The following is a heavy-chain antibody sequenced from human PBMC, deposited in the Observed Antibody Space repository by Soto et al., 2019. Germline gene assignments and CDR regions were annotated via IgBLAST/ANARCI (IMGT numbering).Heavy chain of an antibody. Sequence: EVQLVESGGGLVKPGGSLRLSCAASGFTFSSYSMNWVRQAPGKGLEWVSSISSSSSYIYYADSVKGRFTISRDNAKNSLYLQMNSLRAEDTAVYYCARHRTDDCGGDCYWFPDDAFDIWGQGTMVTVSS. CDR3: ARHRTDDCGGDCYWFPDDAFDI. J-gene: IGHJ3*02. CDR1: GFTFSSYS. D-gene: IGHD2-21*02. CDR2: ISSSSSYI. V-gene: IGHV3-21*01.